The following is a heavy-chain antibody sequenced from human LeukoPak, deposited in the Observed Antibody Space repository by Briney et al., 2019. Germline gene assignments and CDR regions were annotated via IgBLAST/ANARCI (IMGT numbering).Heavy chain of an antibody. CDR2: IKQDGSEK. D-gene: IGHD6-19*01. CDR1: GFTFSSYW. V-gene: IGHV3-7*01. CDR3: ASDSSGSSQGLFFDY. Sequence: GGSLRLSCAASGFTFSSYWMSWVRQAPGKGLEWVANIKQDGSEKYYVDSVKGRFTISRDNAKNSLYLQMNSLRAEDTAVYYCASDSSGSSQGLFFDYWGQGTLVTVSS. J-gene: IGHJ4*02.